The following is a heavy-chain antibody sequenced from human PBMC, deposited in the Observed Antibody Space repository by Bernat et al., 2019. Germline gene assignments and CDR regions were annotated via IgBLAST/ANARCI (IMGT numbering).Heavy chain of an antibody. CDR2: ISYDGSNK. Sequence: QVQLVESGGGVVQPGRSLRLSCAASGFTFISYGMHWVRQAPGKGLEWVAVISYDGSNKYYADSVKGRFTISRDNSKNTLYLQMNSLRAEDTAVYYCAKGGYSSSWYNSPWFDPWGQGTLVTVSS. CDR1: GFTFISYG. V-gene: IGHV3-30*18. CDR3: AKGGYSSSWYNSPWFDP. D-gene: IGHD6-13*01. J-gene: IGHJ5*02.